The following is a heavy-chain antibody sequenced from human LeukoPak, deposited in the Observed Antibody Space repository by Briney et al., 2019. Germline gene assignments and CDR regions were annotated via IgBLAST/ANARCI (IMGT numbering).Heavy chain of an antibody. J-gene: IGHJ4*02. D-gene: IGHD1-26*01. CDR3: VRGIVGATDS. CDR2: KRNKVNSYNT. Sequence: QAGGSLRHSRAASWFTLSYHYMEWVRQAPGKGLEGVGRKRNKVNSYNTEYDASVKGRFTISRDESKNTLYLQMNSLKTDDTAVYYCVRGIVGATDSWGQGTPVTVSS. V-gene: IGHV3-72*01. CDR1: WFTLSYHY.